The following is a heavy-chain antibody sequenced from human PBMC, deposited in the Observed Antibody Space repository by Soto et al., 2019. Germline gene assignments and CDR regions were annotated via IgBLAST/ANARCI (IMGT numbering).Heavy chain of an antibody. D-gene: IGHD6-13*01. Sequence: GGSLRLSCAASGFTFSSYAMSWVRQAPGKGLEWVSAISGSGGSTYYADSVKGRFTISRDNSKNTLYLQMNSLRAEDTAVYYCAKDSGYSSSWSVWTAGFYWGQGTLVTVSS. CDR3: AKDSGYSSSWSVWTAGFY. CDR2: ISGSGGST. CDR1: GFTFSSYA. V-gene: IGHV3-23*01. J-gene: IGHJ4*02.